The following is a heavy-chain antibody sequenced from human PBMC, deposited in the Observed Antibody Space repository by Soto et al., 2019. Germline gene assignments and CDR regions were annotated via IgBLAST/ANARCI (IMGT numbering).Heavy chain of an antibody. CDR3: SGRKVPLLGVTNGAFDS. J-gene: IGHJ4*02. D-gene: IGHD3-3*01. V-gene: IGHV4-4*02. Sequence: QVQLRETGPGLVKPSGTLSLICSVSGGSLGTSNWWSWVRQSPGKGLQWIGDIYETGRTKYNPSLQSRLTIGGDEAKAQFSPKFASVTAADPAGYYCSGRKVPLLGVTNGAFDSWGQGNLVIVSS. CDR2: IYETGRT. CDR1: GGSLGTSNW.